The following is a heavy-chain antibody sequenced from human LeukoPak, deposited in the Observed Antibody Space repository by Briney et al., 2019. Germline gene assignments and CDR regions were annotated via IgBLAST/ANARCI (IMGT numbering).Heavy chain of an antibody. J-gene: IGHJ6*03. D-gene: IGHD3-3*01. V-gene: IGHV3-23*01. Sequence: GGSLRLSCAASGFAFSSYAMSWVRQAPGKGLEWVSGISGSGGSTYYADSVKGRFTISRDNSKNTLYLQMNSLRADDTAVYYCAKDAQYYDFWSTDYYMDVWGKGTTVTVSS. CDR3: AKDAQYYDFWSTDYYMDV. CDR2: ISGSGGST. CDR1: GFAFSSYA.